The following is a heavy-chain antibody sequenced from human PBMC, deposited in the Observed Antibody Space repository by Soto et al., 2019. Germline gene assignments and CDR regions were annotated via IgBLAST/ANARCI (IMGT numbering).Heavy chain of an antibody. V-gene: IGHV4-59*06. CDR1: GGSLSPNY. Sequence: SETLSLTCSVSGGSLSPNYWSWIRQPPGEGLEWVGYIYYSGGTYYSPSLKSRVIISVDTSKNQFSLKLSSVTAADTAVYYCARLLWAYGRGYIDYWGQGTLVTVSS. CDR2: IYYSGGT. CDR3: ARLLWAYGRGYIDY. D-gene: IGHD4-17*01. J-gene: IGHJ4*02.